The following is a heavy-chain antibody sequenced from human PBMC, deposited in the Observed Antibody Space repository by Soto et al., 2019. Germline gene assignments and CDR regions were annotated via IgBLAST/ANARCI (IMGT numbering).Heavy chain of an antibody. Sequence: GGSLRLSCAASGFTFSSYAMSWVRQAPGKGLEWVSAISGSGGSTYYADSVKGRFTISRDNSKNTLYLQMNSLRAEDTAVYYCAKGQTYYYDRSGFYPIDYWGQGTLVTVSS. CDR1: GFTFSSYA. D-gene: IGHD3-22*01. CDR3: AKGQTYYYDRSGFYPIDY. J-gene: IGHJ4*02. V-gene: IGHV3-23*01. CDR2: ISGSGGST.